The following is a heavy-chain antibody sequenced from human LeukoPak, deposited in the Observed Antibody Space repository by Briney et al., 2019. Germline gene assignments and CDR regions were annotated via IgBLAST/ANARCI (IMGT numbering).Heavy chain of an antibody. J-gene: IGHJ6*03. Sequence: ASVKVSCKASGYTFTGYYMHWVRQAPGQGLEWMGWIKPNSGGTNYAQKFQGRVTMTRDTSNNTVYMDLTRLIFDDTAMYYCARDGVFRFEVGDVYYYYMDVWGKGTTVIISS. D-gene: IGHD2-21*02. V-gene: IGHV1-2*02. CDR1: GYTFTGYY. CDR2: IKPNSGGT. CDR3: ARDGVFRFEVGDVYYYYMDV.